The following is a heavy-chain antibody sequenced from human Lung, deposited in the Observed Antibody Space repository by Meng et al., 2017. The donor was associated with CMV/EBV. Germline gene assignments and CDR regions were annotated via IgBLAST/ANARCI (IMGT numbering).Heavy chain of an antibody. D-gene: IGHD1-26*01. CDR1: GGSISSRTYY. CDR3: ARDAPGRSGDAFSL. Sequence: SETLSLXCTVSGGSISSRTYYWAWLRQPPGKGLDWIGSVYYSGSPHYNPSLKSRVTISVDTSKNQFSLTLRSVTAADTAVYYCARDAPGRSGDAFSLWGQGKXVTVSS. J-gene: IGHJ3*01. CDR2: VYYSGSP. V-gene: IGHV4-39*07.